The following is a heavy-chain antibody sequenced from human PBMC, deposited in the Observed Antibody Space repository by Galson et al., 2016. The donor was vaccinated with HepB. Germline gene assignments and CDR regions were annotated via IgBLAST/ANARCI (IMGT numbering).Heavy chain of an antibody. Sequence: SLRLSCAASGFSFSDYGMHWVRQAPGKGLEWVAVIRYDGSNKNYADSVKGRFTISRENSKNTLYLHMNSLRVEDTAVYSCARERKPNKLLKGGAIGRYGMDVWGQGTTVTVSS. CDR2: IRYDGSNK. V-gene: IGHV3-33*01. CDR3: ARERKPNKLLKGGAIGRYGMDV. D-gene: IGHD2-21*01. J-gene: IGHJ6*02. CDR1: GFSFSDYG.